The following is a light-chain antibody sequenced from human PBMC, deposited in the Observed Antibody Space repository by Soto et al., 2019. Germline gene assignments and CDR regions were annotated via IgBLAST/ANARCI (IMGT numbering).Light chain of an antibody. J-gene: IGLJ3*02. V-gene: IGLV7-43*01. Sequence: QAVVTQEPSLTGSPGGTVTLTCALTTGAVTSDYYPNWFQRKPGQALRTLIYRTSNKHSWTPARFSGSLLGGKAALTLSGVQPEDEADYYCVLLYGGAWVFGGGTQLTVL. CDR1: TGAVTSDYY. CDR2: RTS. CDR3: VLLYGGAWV.